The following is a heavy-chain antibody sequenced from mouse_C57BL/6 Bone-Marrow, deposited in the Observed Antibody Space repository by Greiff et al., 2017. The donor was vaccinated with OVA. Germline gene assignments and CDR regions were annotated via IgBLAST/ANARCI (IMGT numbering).Heavy chain of an antibody. Sequence: QVQLQQSGAELVRPGASVTLSCKASGYTFTDYEMHWVKQTPVHGLEWIGAIDPETGGTAYNQKFKGKAILTADKSSSTAYMELHSLTSEDSAVYYCTRPYYAYAMDYWGQGTSVTVSS. CDR3: TRPYYAYAMDY. D-gene: IGHD1-1*01. CDR1: GYTFTDYE. J-gene: IGHJ4*01. V-gene: IGHV1-15*01. CDR2: IDPETGGT.